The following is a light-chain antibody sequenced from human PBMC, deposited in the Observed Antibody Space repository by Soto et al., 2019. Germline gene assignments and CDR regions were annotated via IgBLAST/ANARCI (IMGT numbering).Light chain of an antibody. CDR1: SSDVGSYKF. J-gene: IGLJ2*01. Sequence: QSALTQPPSASGSPGQSVTISCTGTSSDVGSYKFVSWYQQHPGKAPKLMMYEVSKRPSGVSNRFSGSKSGNTASLTISGLQAEDEADYYCSSYTSSSTPVVFGGGTKVTVL. CDR3: SSYTSSSTPVV. CDR2: EVS. V-gene: IGLV2-14*01.